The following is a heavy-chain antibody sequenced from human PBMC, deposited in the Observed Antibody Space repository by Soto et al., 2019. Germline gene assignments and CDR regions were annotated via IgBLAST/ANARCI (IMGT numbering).Heavy chain of an antibody. CDR3: AREPLDYDAFDI. J-gene: IGHJ3*02. CDR1: GGTFSSYA. Sequence: SVKVSCKASGGTFSSYAISWVRQAPGQGLEWMGGIIPIFGTANYAQKFQGRVTITADKSTSTAYMELSSLRSEDTAVYYCAREPLDYDAFDIWGRGTMVTVSS. CDR2: IIPIFGTA. V-gene: IGHV1-69*06. D-gene: IGHD3-16*01.